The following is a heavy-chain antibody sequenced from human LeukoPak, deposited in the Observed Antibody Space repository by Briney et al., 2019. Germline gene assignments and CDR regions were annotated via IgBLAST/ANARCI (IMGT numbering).Heavy chain of an antibody. CDR1: GFTFSSYA. CDR2: LNWNGDIT. D-gene: IGHD3-10*01. V-gene: IGHV3-20*04. Sequence: GGSLRLSCAASGFTFSSYAMTWVRQAPGKGLEWVSGLNWNGDITRYADSAKGRFTISRDNAKNSVYLQMDSLSAEDTAFYYCARGYGAGNYRRPFYGMDVWGQGTTVTVSS. J-gene: IGHJ6*02. CDR3: ARGYGAGNYRRPFYGMDV.